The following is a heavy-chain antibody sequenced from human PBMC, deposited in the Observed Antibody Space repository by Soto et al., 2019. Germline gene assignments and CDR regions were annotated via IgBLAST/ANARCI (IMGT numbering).Heavy chain of an antibody. CDR1: GYSFSNYA. Sequence: ASVKVSCKASGYSFSNYAMHWVRQAPGQSLEWMGWINAGNGNTKYSQKFQGRITITRDTSASTTYMQLSSLRSEDTAMYYCAKAREDCSGGSCYLNWFDHWGQGTLVTVSS. J-gene: IGHJ5*02. D-gene: IGHD2-15*01. CDR3: AKAREDCSGGSCYLNWFDH. CDR2: INAGNGNT. V-gene: IGHV1-3*01.